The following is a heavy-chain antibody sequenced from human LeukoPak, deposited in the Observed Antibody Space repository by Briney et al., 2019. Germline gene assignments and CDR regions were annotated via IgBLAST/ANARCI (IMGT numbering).Heavy chain of an antibody. J-gene: IGHJ4*02. CDR2: IYYSGST. V-gene: IGHV4-59*12. D-gene: IGHD3-22*01. Sequence: PSETLSLTCTVSGGSISSYYWSWIRQPPGQGLEWIGYIYYSGSTNYNPSLKSRVTISVDTSKNQFSLKLSSVTAADTAVYYCARSALNFYDRWGQGTLVTVSS. CDR1: GGSISSYY. CDR3: ARSALNFYDR.